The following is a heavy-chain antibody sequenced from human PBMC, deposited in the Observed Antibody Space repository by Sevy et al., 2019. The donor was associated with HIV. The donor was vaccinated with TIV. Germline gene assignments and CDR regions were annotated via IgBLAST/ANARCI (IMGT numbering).Heavy chain of an antibody. J-gene: IGHJ6*02. CDR3: ARDFTGFNGMDV. Sequence: GGSLRLSCEASGFTFRSYDMHWVRQAPGKGLEWVAVISYHGRNEFYGDSVKGRFTISRDNSKKTLYLQMNSLRAEDTAVYYCARDFTGFNGMDVWGQGTMVTVSS. CDR2: ISYHGRNE. D-gene: IGHD3-9*01. CDR1: GFTFRSYD. V-gene: IGHV3-30*03.